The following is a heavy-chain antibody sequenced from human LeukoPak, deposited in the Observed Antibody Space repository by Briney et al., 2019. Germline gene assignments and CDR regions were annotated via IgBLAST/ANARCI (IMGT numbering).Heavy chain of an antibody. J-gene: IGHJ4*02. CDR1: GGSISSGDYY. Sequence: PSETLSLTCTVSGGSISSGDYYWSWIRQPPGKGLEWIGYIYYSGSTYYNPSLKSRVTISVDTSKNQFSPKLSSVTAADTAVYXCXREXSFSPGYWGQGTLVTVSS. CDR3: XREXSFSPGY. CDR2: IYYSGST. V-gene: IGHV4-30-4*01. D-gene: IGHD3-3*01.